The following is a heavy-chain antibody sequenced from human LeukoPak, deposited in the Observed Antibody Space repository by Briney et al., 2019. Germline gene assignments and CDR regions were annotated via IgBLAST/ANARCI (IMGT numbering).Heavy chain of an antibody. D-gene: IGHD6-13*01. CDR1: GYTFTSYY. V-gene: IGHV1-46*01. Sequence: ASVTVSCKASGYTFTSYYMHWARQAPGQGLDWMGIINPSGGSTSYAQKFQGRVTMTRDTSTSTVYMELSSLRSEDTAVYYCASSGYSASGGGAYYFDYWGQGTLVTVSS. J-gene: IGHJ4*02. CDR3: ASSGYSASGGGAYYFDY. CDR2: INPSGGST.